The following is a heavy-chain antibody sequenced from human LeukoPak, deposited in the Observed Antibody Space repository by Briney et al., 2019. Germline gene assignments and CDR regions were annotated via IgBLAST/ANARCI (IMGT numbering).Heavy chain of an antibody. J-gene: IGHJ4*02. CDR1: GFTFGDYA. D-gene: IGHD5-24*01. CDR2: IRSKAYGGTT. CDR3: TRDHVEAGLGYFDY. V-gene: IGHV3-49*04. Sequence: GGSLRLSCTASGFTFGDYAMSWVRQAPGKGLEWVGFIRSKAYGGTTEYAASVKGRFTISRDDSKSIAYLQMNSLKTADTAVYYCTRDHVEAGLGYFDYWGQGTLVTVSS.